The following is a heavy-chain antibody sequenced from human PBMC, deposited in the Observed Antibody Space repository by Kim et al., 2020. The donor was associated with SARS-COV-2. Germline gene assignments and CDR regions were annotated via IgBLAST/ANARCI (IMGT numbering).Heavy chain of an antibody. D-gene: IGHD5-18*01. CDR1: GGSISSSSYY. Sequence: SETLSLTCTVSGGSISSSSYYWGWIRQPPGKGLEWIGSIYYSGSTYYNPSLKSRVTISVDTSKNQFSLKLSSVTAADTAVYYCARHVGIRIQLWLRSNW. V-gene: IGHV4-39*01. CDR3: ARHVGIRIQLWLRSNW. CDR2: IYYSGST. J-gene: IGHJ5*01.